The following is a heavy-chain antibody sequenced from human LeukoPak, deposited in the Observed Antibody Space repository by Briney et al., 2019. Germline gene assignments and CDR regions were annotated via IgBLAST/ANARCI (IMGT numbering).Heavy chain of an antibody. CDR2: ITPIFGTA. V-gene: IGHV1-69*01. CDR1: GGTFSSYA. Sequence: SVKVSCKASGGTFSSYAISWVRQAPGQGLEWMGGITPIFGTANYAQKFQGRVTITADESTSTAYMELSSLRSEDTAVYYCASSRRFGELSSPYDYWGQGTLVTVSS. D-gene: IGHD3-10*01. J-gene: IGHJ4*02. CDR3: ASSRRFGELSSPYDY.